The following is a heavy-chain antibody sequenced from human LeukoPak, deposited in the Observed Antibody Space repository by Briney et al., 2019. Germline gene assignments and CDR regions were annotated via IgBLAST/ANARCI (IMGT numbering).Heavy chain of an antibody. J-gene: IGHJ4*02. Sequence: GGSLRLSCAASGFTFSNYGMNWVRQAPGKGLEWVSVTDTSGVITYYTDSVKGRFTISRDNSKNTLDLQMDSLRVEDTAVYYCAKGDTGVIRRYYLDSWGQGTLVTVSS. V-gene: IGHV3-23*05. D-gene: IGHD5-18*01. CDR2: TDTSGVIT. CDR1: GFTFSNYG. CDR3: AKGDTGVIRRYYLDS.